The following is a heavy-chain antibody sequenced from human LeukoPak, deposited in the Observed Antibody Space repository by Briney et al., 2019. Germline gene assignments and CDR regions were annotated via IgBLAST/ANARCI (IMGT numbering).Heavy chain of an antibody. D-gene: IGHD6-13*01. J-gene: IGHJ4*02. CDR2: IYYNGIT. CDR3: ASSSSWYRFDY. CDR1: GGSVSSSEYY. Sequence: PSETLSLTCTVSGGSVSSSEYYWGWLRQPPGKGLEWIGTIYYNGITYYHPSLKSRVTISVDMSKNQFSLTLSSVTAAATAVYYCASSSSWYRFDYWGQGTLVTVSS. V-gene: IGHV4-39*01.